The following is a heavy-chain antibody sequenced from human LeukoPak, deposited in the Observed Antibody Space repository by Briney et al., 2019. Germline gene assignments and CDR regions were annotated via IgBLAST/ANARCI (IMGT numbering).Heavy chain of an antibody. CDR3: ARRLWFGALGGMDV. CDR2: INHRGST. V-gene: IGHV4-34*01. J-gene: IGHJ6*02. D-gene: IGHD3-10*01. CDR1: GGSFSGYY. Sequence: PSETLSLTCAVYGGSFSGYYWSWIRQPPGKGLEWVGEINHRGSTNYNPSLKSRVTISVDTSKNQFSLKLSSVTAADTAVYYCARRLWFGALGGMDVWGQGTTVTVSS.